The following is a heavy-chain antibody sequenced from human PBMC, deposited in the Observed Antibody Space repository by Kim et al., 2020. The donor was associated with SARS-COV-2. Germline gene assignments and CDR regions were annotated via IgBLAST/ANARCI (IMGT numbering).Heavy chain of an antibody. D-gene: IGHD3-22*01. V-gene: IGHV4-59*13. CDR1: GGSISSYY. Sequence: SETLSLTCTVSGGSISSYYWSWIRQPPGKGLEWIGYIYYSGSTNYNPSLKSRVTISVDTSKNQFSLKLSSVTAADTAVYYCGGNYYDSSGYPLNFDYWGQGTLVTVSS. J-gene: IGHJ4*02. CDR2: IYYSGST. CDR3: GGNYYDSSGYPLNFDY.